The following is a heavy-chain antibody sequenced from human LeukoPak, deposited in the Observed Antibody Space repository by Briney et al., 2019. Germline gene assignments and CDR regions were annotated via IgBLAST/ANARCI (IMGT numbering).Heavy chain of an antibody. D-gene: IGHD3-22*01. Sequence: SETLSLTCAVYGGSFSGYYWTWIRQSPGKGLEWIGEINPSGSTYYNPSLKSRLTISQDTSKNQFSLRLSSVPAADTAVYYCARGRQEISMILVVMTGVSYYLDVWGIGTTVTVS. CDR2: INPSGST. V-gene: IGHV4-34*01. J-gene: IGHJ6*03. CDR1: GGSFSGYY. CDR3: ARGRQEISMILVVMTGVSYYLDV.